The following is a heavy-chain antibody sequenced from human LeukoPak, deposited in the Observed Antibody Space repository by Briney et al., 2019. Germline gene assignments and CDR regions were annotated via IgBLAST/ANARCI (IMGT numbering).Heavy chain of an antibody. V-gene: IGHV4-34*01. Sequence: SETLSLTCAVYGGPFSGYYWSWIRQPPGKGLEWIGEINHSGSTNYNPSLKSRVTISVDTSKHQFSLKLSSVTAADTAVYYCARGMLCSGGSCYRYYYYGMDVWGKGTTVTVSS. D-gene: IGHD2-15*01. J-gene: IGHJ6*04. CDR1: GGPFSGYY. CDR3: ARGMLCSGGSCYRYYYYGMDV. CDR2: INHSGST.